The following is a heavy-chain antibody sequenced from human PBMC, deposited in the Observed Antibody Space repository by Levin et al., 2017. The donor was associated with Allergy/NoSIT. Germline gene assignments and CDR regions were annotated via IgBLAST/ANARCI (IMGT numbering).Heavy chain of an antibody. CDR1: GYTFTGYY. D-gene: IGHD5-12*01. V-gene: IGHV1-2*02. CDR2: INPNSGGT. CDR3: ARGVFGSGYDLPTFDY. Sequence: ASVKVSCKASGYTFTGYYMHWVRQAPGQGLEWMGWINPNSGGTNYAQKFQGRVTMTRDTSISTAYMELSRLRSDDTAVYYCARGVFGSGYDLPTFDYWGQGTLVTVSS. J-gene: IGHJ4*02.